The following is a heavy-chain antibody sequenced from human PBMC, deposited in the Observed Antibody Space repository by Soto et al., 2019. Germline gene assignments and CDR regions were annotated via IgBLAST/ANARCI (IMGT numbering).Heavy chain of an antibody. CDR3: ARTRTFSLGFYYSAMDV. V-gene: IGHV5-51*01. J-gene: IGHJ6*02. Sequence: RGESLKISCKASGYSFTSYWIAWVRQMPGKGLEWMGIIYPGGSDNKYSPSFQGQVTISADRSISTAYLQWGSLKASDSAIYYCARTRTFSLGFYYSAMDVWGQGTAVTVSS. D-gene: IGHD3-16*01. CDR2: IYPGGSDN. CDR1: GYSFTSYW.